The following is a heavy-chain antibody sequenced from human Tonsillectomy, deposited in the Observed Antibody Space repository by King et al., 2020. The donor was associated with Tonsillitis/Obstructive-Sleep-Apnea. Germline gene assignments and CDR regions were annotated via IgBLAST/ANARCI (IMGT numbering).Heavy chain of an antibody. V-gene: IGHV4-59*01. D-gene: IGHD3-3*01. CDR1: GGSISSYY. CDR3: ASAPYYDFWSGYYNHYYYYVDV. J-gene: IGHJ6*03. CDR2: IYYSGST. Sequence: VQLQESGPGLVKPSETLSLTCTVSGGSISSYYWSWIRQPPGKGLEWIGYIYYSGSTNYNPSLKSRVTISVDTSKNQFSLKLSSVTAADTAVYDCASAPYYDFWSGYYNHYYYYVDVGGKGTTVTVSS.